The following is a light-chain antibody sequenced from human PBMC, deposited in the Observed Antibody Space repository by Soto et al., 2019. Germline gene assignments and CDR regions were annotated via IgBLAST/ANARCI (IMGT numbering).Light chain of an antibody. CDR1: QRVSSH. Sequence: ETVMTQSPVTLSVSPGDTATLSCRASQRVSSHLAWYQQRPGQAPRLLIYAASTRATGIPVRFSGSGSEMEFTLTIRSLQSEDSALYYCHQYNNWPWTFGQGTKVEI. CDR3: HQYNNWPWT. CDR2: AAS. J-gene: IGKJ1*01. V-gene: IGKV3-15*01.